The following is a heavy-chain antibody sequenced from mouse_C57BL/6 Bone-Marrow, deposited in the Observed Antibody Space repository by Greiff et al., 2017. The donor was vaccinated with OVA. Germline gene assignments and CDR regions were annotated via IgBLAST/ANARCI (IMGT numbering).Heavy chain of an antibody. V-gene: IGHV1-52*01. CDR2: IDPSDSET. J-gene: IGHJ3*01. CDR3: ARGGNYYDYGWFAY. CDR1: GYTFTSYW. D-gene: IGHD2-4*01. Sequence: VKLQQSGAELVRPGSSVKLSCKASGYTFTSYWMHWVKQRPIQGLEWIGNIDPSDSETHYNQKFKDKATLTVDKSSSTAYMQLSSLTSEDSAVYYCARGGNYYDYGWFAYWGQGTLVTVSA.